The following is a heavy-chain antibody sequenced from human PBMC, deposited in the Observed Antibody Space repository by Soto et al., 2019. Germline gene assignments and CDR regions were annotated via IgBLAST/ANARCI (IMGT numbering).Heavy chain of an antibody. CDR3: AKDRVYSSSWYAIPLPVDY. Sequence: GGSLRLSCAASGFTFSSYAMSWVRQAPGKGLEWVSAISGSGGSTYYADSVKGRFTISRDNSKNTLYLQMNSLRAEYTAVYYCAKDRVYSSSWYAIPLPVDYWGQGTLVTVSS. V-gene: IGHV3-23*01. D-gene: IGHD6-13*01. J-gene: IGHJ4*02. CDR2: ISGSGGST. CDR1: GFTFSSYA.